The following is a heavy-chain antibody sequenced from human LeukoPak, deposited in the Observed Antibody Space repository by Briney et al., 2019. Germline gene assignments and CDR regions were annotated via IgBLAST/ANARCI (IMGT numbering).Heavy chain of an antibody. D-gene: IGHD3-10*01. Sequence: QTSETLSLTCTVAGGSINSYYWSWIRQPPGKGLEWIGYIYYSGSTNYNPSLKSRVTISVDTSKNQFSLRLNSVTAADTAVYYCARVTEYYGSGRRHNYYSCYMDVWGKGTTVTISS. CDR3: ARVTEYYGSGRRHNYYSCYMDV. J-gene: IGHJ6*03. V-gene: IGHV4-59*01. CDR2: IYYSGST. CDR1: GGSINSYY.